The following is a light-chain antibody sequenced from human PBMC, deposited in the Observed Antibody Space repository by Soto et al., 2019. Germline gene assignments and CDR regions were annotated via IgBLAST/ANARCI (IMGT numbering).Light chain of an antibody. CDR2: EVS. CDR1: SSDVGGYNY. J-gene: IGLJ2*01. V-gene: IGLV2-8*01. CDR3: SSYAGSNNYVV. Sequence: SVLTQPPSASGSPGQSVTISCTGTSSDVGGYNYVSWYQQHPGKAPKLIIYEVSKRPSGVPDRFSGSKSGNTASLTVSGLQAEDEADYYCSSYAGSNNYVVFGGGTKLTVL.